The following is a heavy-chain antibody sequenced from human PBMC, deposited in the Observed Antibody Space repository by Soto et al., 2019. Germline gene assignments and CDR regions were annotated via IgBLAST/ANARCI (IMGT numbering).Heavy chain of an antibody. D-gene: IGHD3-10*01. CDR2: INPNSGGT. V-gene: IGHV1-2*02. Sequence: ASVKVSCKASGYTFTGYYMHWVRQAPGQGLEWMGWINPNSGGTNYAQKFQGRVTRTRDTSISTAYMELSRLRSDDTAVYYCARDMGRGVIPKASYYYYYGMDVWGQ. J-gene: IGHJ6*02. CDR1: GYTFTGYY. CDR3: ARDMGRGVIPKASYYYYYGMDV.